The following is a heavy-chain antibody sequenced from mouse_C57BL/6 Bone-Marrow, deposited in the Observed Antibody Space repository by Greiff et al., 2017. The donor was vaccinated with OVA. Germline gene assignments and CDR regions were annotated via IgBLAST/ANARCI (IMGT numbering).Heavy chain of an antibody. V-gene: IGHV5-4*01. CDR2: ISDGGSYH. CDR1: GFTFSSYA. J-gene: IGHJ4*01. CDR3: ASLLVYYAMDY. Sequence: EVQVVESGGGLVKPGGSLKLSCAASGFTFSSYAMSWVRQTPEKRLEWVATISDGGSYHYYPDNVKGRFTISRDNAKNNLYLQMSHLKSEDTAMYYCASLLVYYAMDYWGQGTSVTVSS.